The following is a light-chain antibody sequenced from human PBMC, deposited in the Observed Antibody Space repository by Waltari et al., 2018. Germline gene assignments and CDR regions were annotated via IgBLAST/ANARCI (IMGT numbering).Light chain of an antibody. CDR3: QQYGSSPYS. CDR2: AAS. CDR1: QTLNNNY. Sequence: EIVLPQSPGTLSLSAGERVTLSCMASQTLNNNYLAWYQQKPGQYPGLLIFAASKRATGVPDRFSGSGSGTDFTLTISRLEPEDFAMYYCQQYGSSPYSFDQGARVDFK. V-gene: IGKV3-20*01. J-gene: IGKJ2*01.